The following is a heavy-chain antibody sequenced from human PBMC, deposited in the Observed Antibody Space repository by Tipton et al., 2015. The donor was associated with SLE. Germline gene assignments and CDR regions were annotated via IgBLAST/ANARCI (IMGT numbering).Heavy chain of an antibody. D-gene: IGHD6-13*01. J-gene: IGHJ6*03. CDR3: ARGIAAAGSYYYYYYMDV. CDR1: GGSISSYY. CDR2: IYYSGST. V-gene: IGHV4-59*01. Sequence: TLSLTCTVSGGSISSYYWSWFRQPPGKGLEWIGYIYYSGSTNYNPSLKSRVTISVDTSKNQFSLKLSSVTAADTAVYYCARGIAAAGSYYYYYYMDVWGKGTTVTVSS.